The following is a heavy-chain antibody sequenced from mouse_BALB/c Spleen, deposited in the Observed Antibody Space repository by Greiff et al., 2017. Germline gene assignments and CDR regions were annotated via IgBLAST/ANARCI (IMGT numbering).Heavy chain of an antibody. CDR1: GYSFTGYY. CDR3: ARGDYDYDGGAWFAY. D-gene: IGHD2-4*01. J-gene: IGHJ3*01. CDR2: ISCYNGAT. Sequence: LVKTGASVKISCKASGYSFTGYYMHWVKQSHGKSLEWIGYISCYNGATSYNQKFKGKATFTVDTSSSTAYMQFNSLTSEDSAVYYCARGDYDYDGGAWFAYWGQGTLVTVSA. V-gene: IGHV1S34*01.